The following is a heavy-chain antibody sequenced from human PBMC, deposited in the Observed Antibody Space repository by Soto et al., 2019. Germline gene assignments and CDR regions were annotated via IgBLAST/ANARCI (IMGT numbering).Heavy chain of an antibody. V-gene: IGHV3-21*01. CDR3: ARDRAITFGGVIVI. CDR1: GFTFSSYS. J-gene: IGHJ4*02. CDR2: ISSSSSYI. D-gene: IGHD3-16*02. Sequence: ESGGGLVKPGGSLRLSCAASGFTFSSYSMNWVRQAPGKGLEWVSSISSSSSYIYYADSVKGRFTISRDNAKNSLYLQMNSLRAEDTAVYYCARDRAITFGGVIVIWGQGTLVTVSS.